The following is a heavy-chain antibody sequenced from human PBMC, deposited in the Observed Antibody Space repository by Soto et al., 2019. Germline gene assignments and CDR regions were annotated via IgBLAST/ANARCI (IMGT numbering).Heavy chain of an antibody. Sequence: PGESLKISCKGSGYSFTSYWISWVRQMPGKGLEWMGRIDPSDSYTNYSPSFQGHVTISADKSISTAYLQWSSLKASDTAMYYCASPVAGSGHYYYYYGMDVWGQGTTVTVSS. CDR1: GYSFTSYW. CDR2: IDPSDSYT. CDR3: ASPVAGSGHYYYYYGMDV. V-gene: IGHV5-10-1*01. D-gene: IGHD6-19*01. J-gene: IGHJ6*02.